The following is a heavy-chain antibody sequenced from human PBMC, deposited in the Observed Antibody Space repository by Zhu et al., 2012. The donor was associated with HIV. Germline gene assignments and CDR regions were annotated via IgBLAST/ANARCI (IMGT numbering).Heavy chain of an antibody. J-gene: IGHJ1*01. CDR3: TRSSRAIFYSGIYWPADFQH. D-gene: IGHD3-9*01. Sequence: QVQLQESGPGVVKPSETLSLTCSVSGGSISSHYWSWIRQPPGKGLEWIGYFYDSGSTNYNPSLKSRVTISVDTSKNQFSLKLSSVTAADTALYYCTRSSRAIFYSGIYWPADFQHWGQGTLVTVSS. V-gene: IGHV4-59*11. CDR1: GGSISSHY. CDR2: FYDSGST.